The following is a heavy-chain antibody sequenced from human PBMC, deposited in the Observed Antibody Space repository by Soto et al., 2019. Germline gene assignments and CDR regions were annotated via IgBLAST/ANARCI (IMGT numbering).Heavy chain of an antibody. V-gene: IGHV1-18*01. Sequence: QVQLVQSGDEMRKPGASVKVSCQASGYTFSNYGITWVRQAPGQGLEWMGWISAHNGNSKYAQSLQGRLTLTTDTSTSTAYMELRSLRSDDTAVYYCARDWHFYGSGSPNHMDVWGKGTTVSVSS. CDR1: GYTFSNYG. CDR2: ISAHNGNS. CDR3: ARDWHFYGSGSPNHMDV. D-gene: IGHD3-10*01. J-gene: IGHJ6*03.